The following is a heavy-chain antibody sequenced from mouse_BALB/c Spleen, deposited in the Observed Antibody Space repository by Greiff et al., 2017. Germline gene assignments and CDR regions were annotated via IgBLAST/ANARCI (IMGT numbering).Heavy chain of an antibody. CDR3: ARGDGYFYALDY. CDR2: IDPYYGGT. V-gene: IGHV1S135*01. Sequence: VQLQQSGPELVKPGASVKISCTASGYSFTGYYMNWVKQSHGKGLEWIGNIDPYYGGTSYNQKFKGKATLTVDKSSSTAYMQLKSLTSEDSAVYYCARGDGYFYALDYWGQGTSLTVSS. D-gene: IGHD2-3*01. J-gene: IGHJ4*01. CDR1: GYSFTGYY.